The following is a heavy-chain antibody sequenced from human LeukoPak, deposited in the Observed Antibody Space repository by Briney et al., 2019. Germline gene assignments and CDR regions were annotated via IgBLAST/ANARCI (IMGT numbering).Heavy chain of an antibody. J-gene: IGHJ3*02. CDR3: AKSWNYYDSSGDDALDI. CDR1: GFTFSGST. V-gene: IGHV3-23*01. Sequence: GGSLRLSCAASGFTFSGSTLHWVRQAPGKGLEWVSGISGSGISTYYADSVKGRFTISRDNSKNTLYLQINSLRVEDTAVYYCAKSWNYYDSSGDDALDIWGQGTMVTVSS. CDR2: ISGSGIST. D-gene: IGHD3-22*01.